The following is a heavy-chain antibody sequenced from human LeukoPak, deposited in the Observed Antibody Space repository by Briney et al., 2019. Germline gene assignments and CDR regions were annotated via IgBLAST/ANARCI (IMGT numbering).Heavy chain of an antibody. CDR2: ISSSSSYI. D-gene: IGHD5-18*01. CDR1: GFTFSSYE. CDR3: ARVVWGGGGYRYGSRYDFYYYYMDV. J-gene: IGHJ6*03. V-gene: IGHV3-21*01. Sequence: GGSLRLSCAASGFTFSSYEMNWVRQAPGKGLEWVSSISSSSSYIHYADSVKGRFTISRDNAKNSLYLQMNSLRAEDTAMYYCARVVWGGGGYRYGSRYDFYYYYMDVWGKGTTVTVSS.